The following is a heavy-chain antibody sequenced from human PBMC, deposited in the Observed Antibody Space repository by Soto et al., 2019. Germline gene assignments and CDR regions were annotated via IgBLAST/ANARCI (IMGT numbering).Heavy chain of an antibody. CDR3: ARDNLGGSSSWFDP. CDR2: IYYSGST. J-gene: IGHJ5*02. D-gene: IGHD6-6*01. Sequence: SETLSLTCTVSGGSTSSYYWSWIRQPPGKGLEWIGYIYYSGSTNYNPSLKSRVTISVDTSKNQFSLKLSSVTAADTAVYYCARDNLGGSSSWFDPWGQGTLVTVSS. V-gene: IGHV4-59*01. CDR1: GGSTSSYY.